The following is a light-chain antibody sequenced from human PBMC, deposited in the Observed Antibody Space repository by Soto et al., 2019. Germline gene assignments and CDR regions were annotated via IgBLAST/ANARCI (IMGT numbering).Light chain of an antibody. CDR2: AAS. CDR1: QGIGTY. Sequence: DIQMTQSPSSLSASVGDRVTITCRASQGIGTYLAWYQQKPGKVPKLLIYAASTLQSGVPSRFSGSGSGTDFTLTIRSLQPEDVATYYCQKYNSAPWTFGQGTKVEIK. CDR3: QKYNSAPWT. V-gene: IGKV1-27*01. J-gene: IGKJ1*01.